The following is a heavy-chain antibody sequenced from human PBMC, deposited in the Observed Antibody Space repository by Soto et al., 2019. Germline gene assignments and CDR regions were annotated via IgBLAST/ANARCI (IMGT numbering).Heavy chain of an antibody. D-gene: IGHD6-13*01. J-gene: IGHJ6*03. CDR2: IYYSGST. CDR1: GGSISSYY. CDR3: ARHPGIAAAGNYYYYYMDV. V-gene: IGHV4-59*08. Sequence: SETLSLTCTVSGGSISSYYWSWIRQPPGKGLEWIGYIYYSGSTNYNPSLKSRVTISVDTSKNQFSLKLSSVTAADTAVYYCARHPGIAAAGNYYYYYMDVWGKGTTVTVSS.